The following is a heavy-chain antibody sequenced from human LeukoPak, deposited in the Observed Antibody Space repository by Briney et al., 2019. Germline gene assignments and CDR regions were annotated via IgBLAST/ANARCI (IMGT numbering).Heavy chain of an antibody. CDR3: ARLSSGWYS. Sequence: GGSRRLSCAASKFTFSAYWMSWVRQAPGKGLEWVANIKQDGSEKYYVDSVKGRFTISRDNAKNSLYLQMNSLRAEDTAVYYCARLSSGWYSWGQGTLVTVSS. CDR1: KFTFSAYW. V-gene: IGHV3-7*05. D-gene: IGHD6-13*01. J-gene: IGHJ5*02. CDR2: IKQDGSEK.